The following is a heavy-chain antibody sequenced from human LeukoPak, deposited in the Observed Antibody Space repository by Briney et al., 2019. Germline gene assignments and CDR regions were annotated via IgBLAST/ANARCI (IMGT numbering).Heavy chain of an antibody. CDR3: ARGGPLWFGEKFDY. D-gene: IGHD3-10*01. Sequence: ASVKVSCKASGYSFTNYGFSWVRQAPGQGLEWMGWISVYNGNTKFARNLQGRVTMTTDTSTSTAYMELRSLRSDDTAVHYCARGGPLWFGEKFDYWGQGTLVTVSS. J-gene: IGHJ4*02. V-gene: IGHV1-18*01. CDR2: ISVYNGNT. CDR1: GYSFTNYG.